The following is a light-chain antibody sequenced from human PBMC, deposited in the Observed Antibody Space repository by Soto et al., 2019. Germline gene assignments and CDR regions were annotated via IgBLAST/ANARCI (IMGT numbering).Light chain of an antibody. CDR2: DDR. J-gene: IGLJ2*01. CDR1: NIGSKG. Sequence: SYELTQPPSVSVAPGQTARISCGGNNIGSKGVHWYQQKSGQAPVLVIYDDRDRPSGIPERFSGSNSGNTATLAISRVEAGDEADYYCQVWDSSVDQVFGGGTKLTVL. CDR3: QVWDSSVDQV. V-gene: IGLV3-21*02.